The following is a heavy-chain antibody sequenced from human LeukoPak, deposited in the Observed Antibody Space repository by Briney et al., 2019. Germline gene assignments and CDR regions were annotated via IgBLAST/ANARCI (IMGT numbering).Heavy chain of an antibody. CDR3: ARGRRDGYNLLDAFDI. D-gene: IGHD5-24*01. J-gene: IGHJ3*02. CDR2: ISGSGDST. Sequence: GGSLRLSCAASGFTFSNYAMRWVRQAPGKGLEWVSGISGSGDSTYYADSVKGRFTISRDNSKNTLYLQMNSLRAEDTAVYFCARGRRDGYNLLDAFDIWGQGTVVTVSS. CDR1: GFTFSNYA. V-gene: IGHV3-23*01.